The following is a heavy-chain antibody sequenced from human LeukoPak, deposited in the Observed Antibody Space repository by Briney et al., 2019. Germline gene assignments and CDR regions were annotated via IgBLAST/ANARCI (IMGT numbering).Heavy chain of an antibody. CDR2: ISGSGDSR. CDR3: AKDRSTGWWYSLDY. D-gene: IGHD6-19*01. V-gene: IGHV3-23*01. Sequence: PGGSLRLSCAASGFTFSGYAMNWVRQAPGKGLEWVSAISGSGDSRYYADSVEGRFTISRDNSKNTLYLQMNSLRAEDTALYFCAKDRSTGWWYSLDYWGQGTLVTVSS. CDR1: GFTFSGYA. J-gene: IGHJ4*02.